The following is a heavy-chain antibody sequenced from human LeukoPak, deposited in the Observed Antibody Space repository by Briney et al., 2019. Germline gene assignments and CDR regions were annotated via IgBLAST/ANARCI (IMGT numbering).Heavy chain of an antibody. CDR1: GFTFSDYY. CDR3: ARGQASRPRVYYFDY. Sequence: GGSLRLSCAASGFTFSDYYMSWIRQAPGKGLKWVSYISSSGSTIYYADSVKGRFTISRDNSKNTLYLQMNSLRAEDTAVYYCARGQASRPRVYYFDYWGQGTLVTVSS. J-gene: IGHJ4*02. CDR2: ISSSGSTI. D-gene: IGHD2-8*01. V-gene: IGHV3-11*04.